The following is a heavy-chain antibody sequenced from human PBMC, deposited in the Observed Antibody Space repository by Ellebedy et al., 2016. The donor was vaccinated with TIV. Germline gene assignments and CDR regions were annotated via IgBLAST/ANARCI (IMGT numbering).Heavy chain of an antibody. J-gene: IGHJ4*02. Sequence: AASVKVSCKASGYNFIKYGISWVRQAPGQGLEWMGRISPDNGNTNYARSIQGRVTLTTDTSKSTAFLELRSLGFDDTSVYYGVRGRYFDWVESRTYFDSWGQGTLVTVSS. D-gene: IGHD3-9*01. CDR3: VRGRYFDWVESRTYFDS. CDR2: ISPDNGNT. V-gene: IGHV1-18*01. CDR1: GYNFIKYG.